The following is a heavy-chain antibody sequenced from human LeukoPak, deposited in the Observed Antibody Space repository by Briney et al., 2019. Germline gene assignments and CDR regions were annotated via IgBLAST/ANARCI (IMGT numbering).Heavy chain of an antibody. J-gene: IGHJ5*02. V-gene: IGHV4-39*01. CDR1: GGSISSSTSY. CDR3: ARLNSPGWFDP. CDR2: IYFRGST. D-gene: IGHD4-23*01. Sequence: SETLSLTCTVYGGSISSSTSYWGWIRQPPGKGLEWIGNIYFRGSTYYNPSLKSRVTISVDTSKNQFSLKLSSVTAADTALYYCARLNSPGWFDPWGQGTLVTVSS.